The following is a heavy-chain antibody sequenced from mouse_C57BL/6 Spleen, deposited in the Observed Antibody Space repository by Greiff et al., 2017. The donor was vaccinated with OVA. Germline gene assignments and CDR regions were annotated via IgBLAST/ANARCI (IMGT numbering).Heavy chain of an antibody. V-gene: IGHV1-18*01. CDR1: GYTFTDYN. CDR3: ERSRGNYGGGYFDY. D-gene: IGHD2-1*01. Sequence: EVQLQQSGPELVKPGASVKIPCKASGYTFTDYNMYWVMQRHGKSLEWIGDITPNNGGTIYNQKFKGKATLTVDKSSSTASMELRRLRSEDTADYYSERSRGNYGGGYFDYWGQGTTLTVSS. CDR2: ITPNNGGT. J-gene: IGHJ2*01.